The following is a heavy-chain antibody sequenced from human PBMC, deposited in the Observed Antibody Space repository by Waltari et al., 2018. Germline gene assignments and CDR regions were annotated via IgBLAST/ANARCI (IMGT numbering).Heavy chain of an antibody. CDR1: GSRFASSG. Sequence: QVQLVQSGADVKKPGAPVKVPCRAPGSRFASSGSSWVRQAPGQGLEWMGWISPYNGNTIYAQNVQGRVFMTADTSTDTAYMELTSLRSDDTAVYYCARDRLRWLHSGSDQWGQGTLVTVSS. D-gene: IGHD5-12*01. V-gene: IGHV1-18*04. J-gene: IGHJ4*02. CDR2: ISPYNGNT. CDR3: ARDRLRWLHSGSDQ.